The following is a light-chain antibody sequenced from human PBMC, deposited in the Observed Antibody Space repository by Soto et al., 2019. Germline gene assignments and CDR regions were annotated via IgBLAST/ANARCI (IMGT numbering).Light chain of an antibody. CDR3: HQPQSLPRP. Sequence: GLKQALATLSSIKEDRVTPSCRASQYINTRLAWYQHRPGQAPRLLIYQTSIRAAGIPARFSASGTGTDFTLTISDVQPEDFAVYYCHQPQSLPRPFAQRTKVDIK. J-gene: IGKJ1*01. CDR2: QTS. V-gene: IGKV3-11*01. CDR1: QYINTR.